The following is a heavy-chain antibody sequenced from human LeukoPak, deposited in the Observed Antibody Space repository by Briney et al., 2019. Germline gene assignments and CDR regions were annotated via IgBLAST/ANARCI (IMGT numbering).Heavy chain of an antibody. CDR2: FDPEDGET. V-gene: IGHV1-24*01. CDR3: ATLKVDTAMADAFDI. D-gene: IGHD5-18*01. CDR1: GYTLTELS. J-gene: IGHJ3*02. Sequence: ASVKVSCKVSGYTLTELSMHWVRQAPGKGLEWMGGFDPEDGETIYAQKFQGRVTMTEDTSTDTAYMELSSLRSEDTAVYYCATLKVDTAMADAFDIWGQGTMVTVSS.